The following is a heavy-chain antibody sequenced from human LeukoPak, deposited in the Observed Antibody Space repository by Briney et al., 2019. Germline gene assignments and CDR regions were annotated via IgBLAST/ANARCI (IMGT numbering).Heavy chain of an antibody. CDR2: INHSGST. J-gene: IGHJ5*02. V-gene: IGHV4-34*01. D-gene: IGHD6-19*01. CDR3: ARDTPGYSSGWYAPQTLDNWFDP. CDR1: GGSFSGYY. Sequence: SETLSLTCAVYGGSFSGYYWSWIRQPPGKGLEWIGEINHSGSTNYNPSPKSRVTISVDTSKNQFSLKLSSVTAADTAVYYCARDTPGYSSGWYAPQTLDNWFDPWGQGTLVTVSS.